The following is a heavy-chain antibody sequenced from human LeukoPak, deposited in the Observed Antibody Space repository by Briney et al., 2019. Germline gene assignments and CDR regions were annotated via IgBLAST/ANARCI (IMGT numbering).Heavy chain of an antibody. J-gene: IGHJ4*02. CDR2: ISSSSTYI. CDR3: ARDRSPGNFDY. D-gene: IGHD3-10*01. CDR1: GFTFSSYT. Sequence: GGSLRLSCAASGFTFSSYTMNWVRQAPGKGLEWVSSISSSSTYINYADSVRGRFTISRDDAKNSLYLQMNSLRAEDTAVYYCARDRSPGNFDYWGQGTLVTVSS. V-gene: IGHV3-21*01.